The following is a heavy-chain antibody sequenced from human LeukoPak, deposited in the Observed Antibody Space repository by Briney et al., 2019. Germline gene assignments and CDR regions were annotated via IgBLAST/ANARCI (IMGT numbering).Heavy chain of an antibody. V-gene: IGHV3-74*03. Sequence: PGGSLRLSCSASGFPFSSYAMHWVRQAPGKGLLWVSRINGDGTSTKYADSVKGRFTISRDNARHTLYLQMNSLRAEDTAVYYCARASTTVPNLLDHSGQGTLVTVSS. J-gene: IGHJ4*02. D-gene: IGHD4-17*01. CDR1: GFPFSSYA. CDR2: INGDGTST. CDR3: ARASTTVPNLLDH.